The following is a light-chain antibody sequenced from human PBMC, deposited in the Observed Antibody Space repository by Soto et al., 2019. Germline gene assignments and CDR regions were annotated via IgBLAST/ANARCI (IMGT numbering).Light chain of an antibody. V-gene: IGKV3-15*01. Sequence: EIVMTQSPATLSVSSGERAILSCRASQSVSSNVAWYQQKPGQAPRLLIYGASSRATGIPARFSGSGSGTEFTLTISRLKCEGFAVCYCQQYNNWPPMYTFGQGTKLEIK. CDR3: QQYNNWPPMYT. J-gene: IGKJ2*01. CDR1: QSVSSN. CDR2: GAS.